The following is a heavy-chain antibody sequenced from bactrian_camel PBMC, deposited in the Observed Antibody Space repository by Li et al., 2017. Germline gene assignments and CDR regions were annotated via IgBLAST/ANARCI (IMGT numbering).Heavy chain of an antibody. D-gene: IGHD7*01. CDR1: GYLYSRYC. J-gene: IGHJ4*01. CDR2: IDATDTP. Sequence: HVQLVESGGGSVQTGGSLRLSCAASGYLYSRYCMGWFRQVQGKEREGVASIDATDTPRYAESVKDRFTISQDNPRSILYLYMSSLKPEDTAMYFRAAKRHVGWCRMSTLVAEHEADHWGKGTQVTVS. V-gene: IGHV3S26*01. CDR3: AAKRHVGWCRMSTLVAEHEADH.